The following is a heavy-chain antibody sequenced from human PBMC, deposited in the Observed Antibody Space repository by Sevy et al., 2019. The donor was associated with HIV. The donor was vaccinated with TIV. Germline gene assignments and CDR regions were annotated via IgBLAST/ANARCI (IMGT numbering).Heavy chain of an antibody. CDR1: GFIFSTDW. V-gene: IGHV3-74*01. J-gene: IGHJ6*03. Sequence: GGCLRLYCVASGFIFSTDWMHWVRQAPGKGLEWVSRIDTDGSDTRYADSVKGRFTISRDNAKNTLYLQMNSLRAEDTAVYYCVRDRPGPKHYMDVWGKGTTVTVSS. CDR2: IDTDGSDT. CDR3: VRDRPGPKHYMDV.